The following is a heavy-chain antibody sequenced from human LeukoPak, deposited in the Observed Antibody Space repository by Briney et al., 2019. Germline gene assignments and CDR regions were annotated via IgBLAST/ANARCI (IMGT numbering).Heavy chain of an antibody. Sequence: SETLSLTCTVSGGSISSYYWSWIRQPAGKGLEWIGRIYTSGSTNYNPSLKSRVTMSVDTSKNQFSLKLSSVTAADTAVYYCARAAGDGYRKSAPPGAFDIWGQGTMVTVSS. D-gene: IGHD5-12*01. V-gene: IGHV4-4*07. CDR2: IYTSGST. J-gene: IGHJ3*02. CDR1: GGSISSYY. CDR3: ARAAGDGYRKSAPPGAFDI.